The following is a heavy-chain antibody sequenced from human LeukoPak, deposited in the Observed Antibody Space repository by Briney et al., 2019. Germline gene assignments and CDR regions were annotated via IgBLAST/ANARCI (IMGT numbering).Heavy chain of an antibody. CDR3: AKDGSWGDYYFYFYMDV. D-gene: IGHD3-16*01. J-gene: IGHJ6*03. Sequence: GGSLRLSCEASGSGFTFGNFGMSWVRQAPGKGLEWLSGISGSGYYTYYSDSVKGRFTISRDNSKDTLYIEMNSLRAEDTAVYYCAKDGSWGDYYFYFYMDVWGKGTTVTVSS. V-gene: IGHV3-23*01. CDR1: GSGFTFGNFG. CDR2: ISGSGYYT.